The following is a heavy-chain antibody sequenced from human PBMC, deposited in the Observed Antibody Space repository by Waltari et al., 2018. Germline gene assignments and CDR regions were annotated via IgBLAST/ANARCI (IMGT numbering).Heavy chain of an antibody. D-gene: IGHD4-17*01. V-gene: IGHV3-49*03. CDR2: IGSKAYGGTT. Sequence: EVQLVESGGGLVQPGRSLRLSCTASGFTFGAYAMSWFRQAPGKGLEWVGFIGSKAYGGTTEYAASVKGRFTISRDDSKSIAYLQMNSLKTEDTAVYYCTRDSRGLRYYYGMDVWGQGTTVTVSS. CDR1: GFTFGAYA. J-gene: IGHJ6*02. CDR3: TRDSRGLRYYYGMDV.